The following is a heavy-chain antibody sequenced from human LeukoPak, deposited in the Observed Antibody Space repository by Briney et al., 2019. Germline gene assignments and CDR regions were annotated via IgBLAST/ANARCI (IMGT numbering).Heavy chain of an antibody. CDR1: GGSISSYY. CDR3: ASAYYDSSAPVY. V-gene: IGHV4-59*01. Sequence: SETLSLTCTVSGGSISSYYWSWIRQPPGKGLEWIGYIYYSGSTNYNPSLTSRVTISVDTSKNQFSLKLTSVTAADTAVYYCASAYYDSSAPVYWGQGTLVTVSS. D-gene: IGHD3-22*01. J-gene: IGHJ4*02. CDR2: IYYSGST.